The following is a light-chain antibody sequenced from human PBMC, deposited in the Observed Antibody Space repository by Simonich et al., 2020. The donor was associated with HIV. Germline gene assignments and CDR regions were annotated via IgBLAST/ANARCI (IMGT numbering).Light chain of an antibody. CDR3: QQSYSTLMYS. J-gene: IGKJ2*03. V-gene: IGKV1-39*01. CDR1: QSISSN. Sequence: DIQMTQSPSSLSASVGDRVTITCRASQSISSNLNWYQQKPGKAPKLLIYAASSLQSGVPSRFSGSGSGTDFTLTISSLQPEDFATYYCQQSYSTLMYSFGQGTKPEIK. CDR2: AAS.